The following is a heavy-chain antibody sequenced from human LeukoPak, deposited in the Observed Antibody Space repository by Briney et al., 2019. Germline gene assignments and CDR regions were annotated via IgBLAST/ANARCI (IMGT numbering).Heavy chain of an antibody. Sequence: GRSLRLSCAASGFSFGDYAISWVRQTPEKGLEWVGFIRGRAHGGRTEYAASVKGRFSISRDDYTSIAYLQMNSLEMEDTAVYYCTRGAVNDYGDGQFFQYWGQGTLVTVSS. J-gene: IGHJ1*01. CDR2: IRGRAHGGRT. V-gene: IGHV3-49*04. D-gene: IGHD4-17*01. CDR3: TRGAVNDYGDGQFFQY. CDR1: GFSFGDYA.